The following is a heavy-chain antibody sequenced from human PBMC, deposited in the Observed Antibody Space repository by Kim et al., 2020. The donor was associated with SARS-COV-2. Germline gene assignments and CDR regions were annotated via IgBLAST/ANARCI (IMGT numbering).Heavy chain of an antibody. D-gene: IGHD3-10*01. CDR2: IWYDGSNK. CDR3: ARDSAPITMVRGVIGYYYYYGMDV. J-gene: IGHJ6*02. Sequence: GGSLRLSCAASGFTFSSYGMHWVRQAPGKGLEWVAVIWYDGSNKYYADSVKGRFTISRDNSKNTLYLQMNSLRAEDTAVYYCARDSAPITMVRGVIGYYYYYGMDVWGQGTTVTVSS. V-gene: IGHV3-33*01. CDR1: GFTFSSYG.